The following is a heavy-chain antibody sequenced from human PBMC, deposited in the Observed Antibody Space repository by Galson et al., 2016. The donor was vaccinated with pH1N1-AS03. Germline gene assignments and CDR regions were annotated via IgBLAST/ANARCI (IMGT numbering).Heavy chain of an antibody. CDR1: GDSVSSNNVA. D-gene: IGHD5/OR15-5a*01. CDR2: TYYRSRWYN. J-gene: IGHJ6*02. CDR3: ARGRSSAMDV. V-gene: IGHV6-1*01. Sequence: CAISGDSVSSNNVAWNWIGQSPSRGLEWLGRTYYRSRWYNDYALSVKSRITINPDASKNQFSLHLNSVTSEDTAVYYCARGRSSAMDVWGQGTTVTVSS.